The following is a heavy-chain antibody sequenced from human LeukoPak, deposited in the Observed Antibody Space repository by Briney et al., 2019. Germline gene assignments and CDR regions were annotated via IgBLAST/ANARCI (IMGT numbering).Heavy chain of an antibody. Sequence: SETLSLTCNVSGGSFSSGSYYWSWIRQPPGKGLEWIGYIYYSGSTNYNPSLKSRVTISVDTSKNQFSLKLSSVTAADTAVYYCASHYGDYDYFQHWGQGTLVTVSS. J-gene: IGHJ1*01. V-gene: IGHV4-61*01. CDR2: IYYSGST. CDR3: ASHYGDYDYFQH. D-gene: IGHD4-17*01. CDR1: GGSFSSGSYY.